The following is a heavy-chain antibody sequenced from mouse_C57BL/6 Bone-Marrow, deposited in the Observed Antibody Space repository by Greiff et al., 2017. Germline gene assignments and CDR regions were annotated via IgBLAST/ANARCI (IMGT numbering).Heavy chain of an antibody. CDR1: GYTFTDYE. CDR2: IDPETGGT. Sequence: QVQLQQSGAELVRPGASVTLSCKASGYTFTDYEMHWVKQTPVHGLEWIGAIDPETGGTAYTQKFKGKAILTADKSSSTAYMELRSLTSEVSAVYYCTRGPRFAYWGQGTLVTVSA. J-gene: IGHJ3*01. CDR3: TRGPRFAY. V-gene: IGHV1-15*01.